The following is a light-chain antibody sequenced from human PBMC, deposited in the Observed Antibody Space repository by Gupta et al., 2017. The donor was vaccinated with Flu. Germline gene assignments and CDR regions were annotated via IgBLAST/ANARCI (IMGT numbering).Light chain of an antibody. Sequence: EIVLTQSPDTLSLSPGERATLSCRASQSVRNNYLVWYQQKPGQAPRLLIYDAGTRDTGIADRFSGSGSGKDVTLTISRREQEDFAGYYCQQTGSQPSITFGQGTLLEIK. V-gene: IGKV3-20*01. CDR2: DAG. CDR1: QSVRNNY. CDR3: QQTGSQPSIT. J-gene: IGKJ5*01.